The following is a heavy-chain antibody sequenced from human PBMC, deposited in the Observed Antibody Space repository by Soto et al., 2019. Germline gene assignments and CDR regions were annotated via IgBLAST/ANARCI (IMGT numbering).Heavy chain of an antibody. J-gene: IGHJ4*02. Sequence: EVQLVESGGGLVQPGGSLRLSCAASGFTFSSSWMHWVRQAPGKGLVWVSRINSDGSSTDYADSVKGRLTISRDNAKTTLYLQMNSLSAEYAAVYYCARDPNGWFGFDYWGQGTLVPVSS. CDR2: INSDGSST. D-gene: IGHD3-10*01. V-gene: IGHV3-74*01. CDR1: GFTFSSSW. CDR3: ARDPNGWFGFDY.